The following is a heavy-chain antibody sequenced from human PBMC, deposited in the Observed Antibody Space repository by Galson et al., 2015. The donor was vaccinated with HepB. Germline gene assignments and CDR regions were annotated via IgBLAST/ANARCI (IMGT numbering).Heavy chain of an antibody. CDR1: GFIFSNYG. Sequence: SLRLSCAASGFIFSNYGIHWVRQAPGKGLEWVAVIWFDGSNKYYADSVKGRFTISRDNSKNTLYLQMSSLRVEDTAVYYCARDMAVAGPTQYYFDYWGQGSLVTVST. V-gene: IGHV3-33*01. J-gene: IGHJ4*02. CDR2: IWFDGSNK. CDR3: ARDMAVAGPTQYYFDY. D-gene: IGHD6-19*01.